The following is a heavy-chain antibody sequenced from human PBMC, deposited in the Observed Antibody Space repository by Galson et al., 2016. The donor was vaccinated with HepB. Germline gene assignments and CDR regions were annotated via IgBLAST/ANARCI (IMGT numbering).Heavy chain of an antibody. Sequence: SLRLSCAASGFTFRNYGMTWVRQAPGKGLEVVSSISRSGDSTDYADSVKGRFTISRDNSKNTLFLQMNSLRAEDTALYYCAKDRWTGQLLPHGFDYWGQGTLVTVSS. J-gene: IGHJ4*02. D-gene: IGHD6-6*01. CDR3: AKDRWTGQLLPHGFDY. CDR1: GFTFRNYG. V-gene: IGHV3-23*01. CDR2: ISRSGDST.